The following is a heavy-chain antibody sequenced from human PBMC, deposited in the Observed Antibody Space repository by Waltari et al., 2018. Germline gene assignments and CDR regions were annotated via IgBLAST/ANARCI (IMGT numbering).Heavy chain of an antibody. CDR3: ARDLSSGWYERDY. D-gene: IGHD6-19*01. CDR1: GGSISSYY. V-gene: IGHV4-4*07. J-gene: IGHJ4*02. Sequence: QVQLQESGPGLVKPSEPLSLTCTVSGGSISSYYWTWIRQPAGKGLEWIGRIYTSGSTNYNPSLKSRVTMSVDTPKNQFSLKLSSVTAADTTVYYCARDLSSGWYERDYWGQGTLVTVSS. CDR2: IYTSGST.